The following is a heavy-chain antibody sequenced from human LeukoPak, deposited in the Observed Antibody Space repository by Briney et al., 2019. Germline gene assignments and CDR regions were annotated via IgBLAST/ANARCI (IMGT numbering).Heavy chain of an antibody. D-gene: IGHD3-10*01. Sequence: ETLSLTCTVSGGSISTYYWSWIRQPPGKGLEWVANIKQDGSDKYYVDSVKGRFTISRDNAKNSMYLQMNSLRAEDTAVYYCAREIIGLWYFDLWGRGTLVTVSS. CDR1: GGSISTYY. V-gene: IGHV3-7*01. CDR2: IKQDGSDK. CDR3: AREIIGLWYFDL. J-gene: IGHJ2*01.